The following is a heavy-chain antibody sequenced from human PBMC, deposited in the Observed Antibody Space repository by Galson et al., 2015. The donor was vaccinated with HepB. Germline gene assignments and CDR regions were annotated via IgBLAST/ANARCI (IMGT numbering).Heavy chain of an antibody. V-gene: IGHV3-49*03. D-gene: IGHD3-22*01. CDR1: GFTFGDYA. CDR2: IRSKAYGGTT. CDR3: TRDSKSSGYYYNYFDY. Sequence: SLRLSCAASGFTFGDYAMSWFRQAPGKGLEWVGFIRSKAYGGTTEYAASVKGRFTISRDDSKSIAYLQMNSLKTEDTAVYYCTRDSKSSGYYYNYFDYWGQGTLVTVSS. J-gene: IGHJ4*02.